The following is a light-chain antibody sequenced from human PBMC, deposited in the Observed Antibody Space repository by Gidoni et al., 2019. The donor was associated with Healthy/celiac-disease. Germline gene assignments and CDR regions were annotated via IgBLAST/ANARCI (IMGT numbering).Light chain of an antibody. Sequence: EIVLTQSPATLSLSPGERATLSCRTSQSISIYLAWYQQKPGQAPRLLIYDASNRATGIPARFSGSGSWTDFTLTISSLEPEDFAVYYCQQRSDWPPGFTFGPGTKVGIK. J-gene: IGKJ3*01. CDR3: QQRSDWPPGFT. CDR2: DAS. V-gene: IGKV3-11*01. CDR1: QSISIY.